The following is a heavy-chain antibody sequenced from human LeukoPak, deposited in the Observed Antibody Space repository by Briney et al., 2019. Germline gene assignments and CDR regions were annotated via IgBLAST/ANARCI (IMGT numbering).Heavy chain of an antibody. V-gene: IGHV7-4-1*02. CDR3: ARPYYYDSSGRKPTPLFDY. J-gene: IGHJ4*02. D-gene: IGHD3-22*01. CDR1: GYTCTPYA. Sequence: GAVKVSCKASGYTCTPYAMNGVRQGPGQGREWMGWINTNTGNPTYAQGLTGRVVLSLDTSITTASLQISSLKAADTAVYYCARPYYYDSSGRKPTPLFDYWGQGTLVTVSS. CDR2: INTNTGNP.